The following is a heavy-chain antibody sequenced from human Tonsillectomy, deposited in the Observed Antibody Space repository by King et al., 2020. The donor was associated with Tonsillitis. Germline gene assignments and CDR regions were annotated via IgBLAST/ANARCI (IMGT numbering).Heavy chain of an antibody. CDR2: ISGSGFST. V-gene: IGHV3-23*04. Sequence: VQLVESGGGLVQPGGCLRLSCAASGFTFSSYAMSWVRQAPGKGLEWVSSISGSGFSTDYPDSMKGRFTISRDNSKNTLYLQMNSLRAEDTAIYYCAKAVSGDWYFDLWGRGTLVTVSS. D-gene: IGHD7-27*01. J-gene: IGHJ2*01. CDR3: AKAVSGDWYFDL. CDR1: GFTFSSYA.